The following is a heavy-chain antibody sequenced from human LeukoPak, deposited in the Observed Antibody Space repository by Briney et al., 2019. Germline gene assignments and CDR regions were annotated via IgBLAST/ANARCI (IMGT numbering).Heavy chain of an antibody. CDR3: ARRAGGYSHPYDY. Sequence: GGSLRLSCAVSGFTVSGNYMSWVRQAPGKGLEWVSRIYSGGTTYYADSVKGRFTISRDNSKNTLYLQMNSLRAEDTAVYYCARRAGGYSHPYDYWGQGILVTVSS. V-gene: IGHV3-53*01. CDR1: GFTVSGNY. D-gene: IGHD4-23*01. CDR2: IYSGGTT. J-gene: IGHJ4*02.